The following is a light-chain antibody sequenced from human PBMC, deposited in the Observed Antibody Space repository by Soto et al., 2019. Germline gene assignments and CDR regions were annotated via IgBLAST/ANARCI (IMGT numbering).Light chain of an antibody. CDR2: DVS. Sequence: QSALTQPASVSGSLGQSVTIPCTGTSSDVGGYNYVSWYQQYPGNAPKLIIYDVSNRPSGVSNRFSGSKSGNTASLTISGLQAEDEADYHCSSYTSTSTYVFGTGTKLTVL. J-gene: IGLJ1*01. CDR3: SSYTSTSTYV. V-gene: IGLV2-14*01. CDR1: SSDVGGYNY.